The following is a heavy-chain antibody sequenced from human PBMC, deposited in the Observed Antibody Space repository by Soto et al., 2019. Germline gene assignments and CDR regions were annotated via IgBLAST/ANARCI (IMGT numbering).Heavy chain of an antibody. Sequence: PGESLKISCKGSGFSFTSNWIGWVRQMPGKGLEWMGIIYPGDSDTRYSPSFQGQVTISADKSTNTVYMQWGSLKASDTARYYCARGTVPTDFQDWGQGTLVTVSS. CDR1: GFSFTSNW. J-gene: IGHJ1*01. D-gene: IGHD4-17*01. CDR2: IYPGDSDT. CDR3: ARGTVPTDFQD. V-gene: IGHV5-51*01.